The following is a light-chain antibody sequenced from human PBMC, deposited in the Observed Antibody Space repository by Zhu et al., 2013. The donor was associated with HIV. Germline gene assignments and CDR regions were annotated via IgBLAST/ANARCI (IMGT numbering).Light chain of an antibody. Sequence: QSVLTQPPSVSAAPGQKVTISCSGGSSNIGNNYVSWYQQLPGTAPKLLIYDNNYRPSGIPARFSGSKSGTSATLGITGLQTGDEADYYCGTWDSTLSAMLFGGGTKLTVL. V-gene: IGLV1-51*01. CDR1: SSNIGNNY. CDR2: DNN. J-gene: IGLJ2*01. CDR3: GTWDSTLSAML.